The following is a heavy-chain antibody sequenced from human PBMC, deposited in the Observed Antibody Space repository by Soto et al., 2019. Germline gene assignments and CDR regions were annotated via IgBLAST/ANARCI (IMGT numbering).Heavy chain of an antibody. D-gene: IGHD2-21*02. CDR3: ASGTENYYYYGMDV. CDR1: GGSFSGYY. J-gene: IGHJ6*02. CDR2: INHSGST. V-gene: IGHV4-34*01. Sequence: SETLSLTCAVYGGSFSGYYWSWIRQPPGKGLEWIGEINHSGSTNYNPSLKSRVTISVDTSKNQFSLKLGSVTAADTAVYYCASGTENYYYYGMDVWGQGTTVTGSS.